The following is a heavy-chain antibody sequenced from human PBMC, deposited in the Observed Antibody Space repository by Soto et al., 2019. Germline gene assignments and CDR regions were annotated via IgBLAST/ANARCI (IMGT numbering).Heavy chain of an antibody. CDR2: ISWNSGSI. D-gene: IGHD4-17*01. V-gene: IGHV3-9*01. Sequence: GGSLRLSCAASGFTFDDYAMHWVRQAPGKGLEWVSGISWNSGSIGYADSVKGRFTISRDNAKNSLYLQMNSLRAEDTALYYCALKGGHDYGDYLHAFDIWGQGTMVTVSS. J-gene: IGHJ3*02. CDR3: ALKGGHDYGDYLHAFDI. CDR1: GFTFDDYA.